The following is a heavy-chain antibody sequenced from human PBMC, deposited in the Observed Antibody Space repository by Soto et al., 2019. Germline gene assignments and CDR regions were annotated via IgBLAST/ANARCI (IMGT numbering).Heavy chain of an antibody. J-gene: IGHJ4*02. CDR2: ISGSGGST. D-gene: IGHD5-18*01. CDR3: AKRDTAMVTFWDY. Sequence: EVQLLESGGGLVQPGGSLRLSCAASGFTFSSYAMSWVHQAPGKGLEWVSAISGSGGSTYYADSVKGRFTISRDNSKNTLYLQMNSLRAEDTAVYYCAKRDTAMVTFWDYWGQGTLVTVSS. CDR1: GFTFSSYA. V-gene: IGHV3-23*01.